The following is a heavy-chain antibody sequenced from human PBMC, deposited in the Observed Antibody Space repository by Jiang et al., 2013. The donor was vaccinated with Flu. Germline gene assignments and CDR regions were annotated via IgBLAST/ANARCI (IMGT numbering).Heavy chain of an antibody. Sequence: PSETLSLTCAVYGGSFSGYYWSWIRQPPGKGLEWIGEINHSGSTNYNPSLKSRVIISVDTSKNQFSLKLSSVTAADTAVYYCARSRNYPYYYYYMDVWGKGTTVTVSS. J-gene: IGHJ6*03. CDR2: INHSGST. CDR3: ARSRNYPYYYYYMDV. CDR1: GGSFSGYY. D-gene: IGHD5-24*01. V-gene: IGHV4-34*01.